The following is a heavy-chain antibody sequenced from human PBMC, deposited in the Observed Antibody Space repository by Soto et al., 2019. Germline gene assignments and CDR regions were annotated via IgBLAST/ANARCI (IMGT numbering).Heavy chain of an antibody. V-gene: IGHV3-23*01. Sequence: GGSLRLSCAASGFTFSSYAMSWVRQAPGKGLEWVSAISGSGGSTYYADSVKGRFTISRDNSKNTLYLQMNSLRAEDTAVYYCAKKSSVVVPAAIKEPGDDYSNYSAFDYWGQGTLVTVSS. J-gene: IGHJ4*02. D-gene: IGHD2-2*01. CDR3: AKKSSVVVPAAIKEPGDDYSNYSAFDY. CDR1: GFTFSSYA. CDR2: ISGSGGST.